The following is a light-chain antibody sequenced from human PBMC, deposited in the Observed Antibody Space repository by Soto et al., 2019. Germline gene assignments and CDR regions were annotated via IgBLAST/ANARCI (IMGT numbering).Light chain of an antibody. V-gene: IGLV2-14*01. CDR1: SSDVGAYNY. Sequence: SLLTQPASVSGSPGQWITISCTGTSSDVGAYNYVSWYQQHPGKAPKLMIYDVNIRPSGVSNRFSGSKSGNTASLTISGLQAEDEADYYCTSWTTSTTMKFGGGTKVTVL. CDR3: TSWTTSTTMK. CDR2: DVN. J-gene: IGLJ2*01.